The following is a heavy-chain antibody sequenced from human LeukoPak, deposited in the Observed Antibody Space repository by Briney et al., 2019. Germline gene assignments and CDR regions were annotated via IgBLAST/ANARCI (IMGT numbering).Heavy chain of an antibody. J-gene: IGHJ4*02. D-gene: IGHD3-10*01. CDR1: GFTFRRFW. CDR2: IDAPGATI. V-gene: IGHV3-74*01. Sequence: QPGGSLTLSCSASGFTFRRFWMQWVRPAPGEGLVWVSGIDAPGATIDYAASVRDRFTISRDNAKNTLYLHMNSLRAEDTAMYYCARDVGGAGSHWGQGSLVTVSS. CDR3: ARDVGGAGSH.